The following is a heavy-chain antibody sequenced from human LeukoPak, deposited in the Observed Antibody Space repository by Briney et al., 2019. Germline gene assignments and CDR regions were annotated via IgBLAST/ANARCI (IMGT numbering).Heavy chain of an antibody. J-gene: IGHJ4*02. Sequence: SCKASGGTFSSYAISWVRQAPGKGLEWVSAISGSGGSTYYADSVKGRFTISRDNSKNTLYLQMNSLRAEDTAVYYRAKSAPRLTMIVVVITIPYFDYWGQGTLVTVSS. CDR1: GGTFSSYA. CDR3: AKSAPRLTMIVVVITIPYFDY. D-gene: IGHD3-22*01. CDR2: ISGSGGST. V-gene: IGHV3-23*01.